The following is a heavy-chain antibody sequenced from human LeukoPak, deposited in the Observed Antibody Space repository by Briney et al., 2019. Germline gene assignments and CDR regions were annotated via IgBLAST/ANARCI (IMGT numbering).Heavy chain of an antibody. Sequence: PVRSLRLSCAASGFTFSNYGMQWVRQAPGQGLEWVAFIQYDGSNKYYGDSVKGRFTISRDNSKDTLYLQMNSLKAEDTAVYYCARPSRKFYGSGTYLSFDYWGQGTLVTVSS. D-gene: IGHD3-10*01. CDR1: GFTFSNYG. CDR3: ARPSRKFYGSGTYLSFDY. CDR2: IQYDGSNK. V-gene: IGHV3-30*02. J-gene: IGHJ4*02.